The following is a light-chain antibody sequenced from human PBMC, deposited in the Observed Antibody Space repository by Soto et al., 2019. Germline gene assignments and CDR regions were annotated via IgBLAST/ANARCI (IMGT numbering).Light chain of an antibody. CDR3: EQYGSSPPYT. CDR2: GAS. Sequence: EIVLTQSPGTLSLSPGERATLSCRASQSVSSSYLAWYQQKPGQAPRLLIYGASSSATGIRDRFSGGGSGTDFTLTISSLEPNDFAVYYCEQYGSSPPYTFGQGNKLVIK. J-gene: IGKJ2*01. CDR1: QSVSSSY. V-gene: IGKV3-20*01.